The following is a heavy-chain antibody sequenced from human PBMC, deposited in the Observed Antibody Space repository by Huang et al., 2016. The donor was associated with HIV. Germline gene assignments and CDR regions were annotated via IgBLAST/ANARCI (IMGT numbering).Heavy chain of an antibody. V-gene: IGHV4-34*02. Sequence: QVQLQQWGARLLRPWETLSLTCAVYGESVSDYYWSWIRQPPGRGLDWIGQINNSGGTNYKASLQSRVSISADTSKNQFSLKLNFVTTADTAIYYCTRGRGLLGPVDSWGRGTLVTVSS. CDR3: TRGRGLLGPVDS. J-gene: IGHJ4*02. CDR2: INNSGGT. CDR1: GESVSDYY. D-gene: IGHD2-8*02.